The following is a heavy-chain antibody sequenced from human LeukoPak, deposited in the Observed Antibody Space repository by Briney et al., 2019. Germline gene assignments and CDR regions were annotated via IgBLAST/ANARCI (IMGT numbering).Heavy chain of an antibody. CDR2: INPNSSGT. CDR3: AMPSSGYPYYFDY. D-gene: IGHD3-22*01. J-gene: IGHJ4*02. V-gene: IGHV1-2*02. CDR1: GYTFTGYY. Sequence: ASVKVSCKASGYTFTGYYMHWVRQAPGQGLEWMGWINPNSSGTNYAQKFQGRVTMTRDTSISTAYMELSRLRSDDTAVYYCAMPSSGYPYYFDYWGQGTLVTVSS.